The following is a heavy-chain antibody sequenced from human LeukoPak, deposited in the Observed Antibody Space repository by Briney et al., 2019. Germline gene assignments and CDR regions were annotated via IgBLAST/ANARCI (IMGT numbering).Heavy chain of an antibody. CDR1: RFTFSNYA. D-gene: IGHD2-2*01. Sequence: PGGSLRLSCAAARFTFSNYAMSWVRQAAGKGMEWVSGITSGHSTFYADSGKGSFTISRDNSKNTVYLQMNSLRAEDTAVYYCAKDYPECTGTTCSGEAFFDYWGQGTLVTVSS. V-gene: IGHV3-23*01. CDR3: AKDYPECTGTTCSGEAFFDY. CDR2: ITSGHST. J-gene: IGHJ4*02.